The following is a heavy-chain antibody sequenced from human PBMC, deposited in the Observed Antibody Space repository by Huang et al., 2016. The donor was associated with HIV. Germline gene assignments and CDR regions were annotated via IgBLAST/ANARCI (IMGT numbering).Heavy chain of an antibody. CDR3: VRHRPNYDFWSGYYPYFDD. Sequence: QVQLQESGRGLVKPSETLSLTCTVSGGSISSSFYSWGWIRQSPGKGLEWIGSMYYSGRTYYNPSRTSRVTISADTSNSQFSLKLTSVTAADSAVYYCVRHRPNYDFWSGYYPYFDDWGQGTLVTVSS. V-gene: IGHV4-39*01. CDR2: MYYSGRT. CDR1: GGSISSSFYS. D-gene: IGHD3-3*01. J-gene: IGHJ4*02.